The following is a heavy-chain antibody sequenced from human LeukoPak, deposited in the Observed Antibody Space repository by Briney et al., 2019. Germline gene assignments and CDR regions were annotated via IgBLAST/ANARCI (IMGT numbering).Heavy chain of an antibody. CDR2: MDYSGST. D-gene: IGHD6-19*01. J-gene: IGHJ4*02. Sequence: SETLSLTCTVSGGSISDYYWTWIRQSPGTGLEWIEYMDYSGSTAYNPSLKSRVTISIDTSKKQFSLELSSVTAADTAIYFCARRKRGSGGPFDYWGQGTLVTVSS. CDR3: ARRKRGSGGPFDY. V-gene: IGHV4-59*08. CDR1: GGSISDYY.